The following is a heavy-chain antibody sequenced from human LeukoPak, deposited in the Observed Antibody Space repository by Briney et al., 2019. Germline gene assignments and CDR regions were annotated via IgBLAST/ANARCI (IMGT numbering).Heavy chain of an antibody. V-gene: IGHV3-23*01. CDR1: GLTSNNYA. CDR3: AKDSKQLSVRGGWLDP. CDR2: ISVRGGST. D-gene: IGHD3-10*01. J-gene: IGHJ5*02. Sequence: GGSLRLSCAASGLTSNNYAMSWVRQSRGKGLEWVAGISVRGGSTFYADSVKGRFTISRDNSEKTLYLQLDSLIVEDTVIYYCAKDSKQLSVRGGWLDPWGQGTLVTVSS.